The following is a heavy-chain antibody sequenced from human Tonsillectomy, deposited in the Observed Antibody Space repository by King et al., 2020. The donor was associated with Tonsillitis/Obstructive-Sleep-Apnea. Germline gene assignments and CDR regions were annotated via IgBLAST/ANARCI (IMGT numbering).Heavy chain of an antibody. D-gene: IGHD1-1*01. V-gene: IGHV5-51*01. CDR3: ARSAPGTGNTPFDS. CDR2: IFPSVSDT. Sequence: QLVQSGAEVKKPGESLKISCKGSGYRFTGYWIGWVRQMPGKGLEWMGIIFPSVSDTRYSPSFQGQVTISADKSINTAYLQWSSLKASDTAMYYCARSAPGTGNTPFDSWGQGTLVTVSS. J-gene: IGHJ4*02. CDR1: GYRFTGYW.